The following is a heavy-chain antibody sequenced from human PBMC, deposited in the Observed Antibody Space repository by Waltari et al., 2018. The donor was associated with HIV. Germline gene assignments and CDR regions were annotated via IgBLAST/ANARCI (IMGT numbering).Heavy chain of an antibody. D-gene: IGHD3-22*01. Sequence: LTELSMHWVRQAPGKGLEWMGGFDPEDGETIYAQKFQGRVTMTEDTSTDTAYMELSSLRSEDTAVYYCATIHYYDSSGYYLGDYWGQGTLVTVSS. CDR1: LTELS. V-gene: IGHV1-24*01. CDR2: FDPEDGET. J-gene: IGHJ4*02. CDR3: ATIHYYDSSGYYLGDY.